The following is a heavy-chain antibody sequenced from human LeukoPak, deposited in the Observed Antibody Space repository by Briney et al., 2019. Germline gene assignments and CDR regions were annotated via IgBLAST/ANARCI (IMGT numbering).Heavy chain of an antibody. V-gene: IGHV3-23*01. CDR2: VSGSGDNT. CDR3: AKDGAYNSVWFPNDY. D-gene: IGHD6-19*01. Sequence: GGSLRLSCAASGFTFSSYAMSWVRQAPGKGLEWVSAVSGSGDNTYYADSVKGRFTISRGNSKNTLYLQVNSLRAEDTAVYYCAKDGAYNSVWFPNDYWGQGTLVTVSS. J-gene: IGHJ4*02. CDR1: GFTFSSYA.